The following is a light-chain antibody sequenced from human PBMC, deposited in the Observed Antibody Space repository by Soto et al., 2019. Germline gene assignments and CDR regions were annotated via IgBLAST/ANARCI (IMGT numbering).Light chain of an antibody. CDR1: QNISTY. CDR3: QQSHSAPWT. J-gene: IGKJ1*01. V-gene: IGKV1-39*01. CDR2: GAS. Sequence: DIQMTQSPSSLSASVGDRVTITCRATQNISTYLNWYQHKPGKAPNLLIYGASSLQGGVSSRFSGSGSGTDFTLSISSLQPEDSATYYCQQSHSAPWTFGQGTTVEIK.